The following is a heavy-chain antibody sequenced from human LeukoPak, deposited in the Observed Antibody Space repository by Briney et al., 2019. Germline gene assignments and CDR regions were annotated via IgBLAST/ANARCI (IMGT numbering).Heavy chain of an antibody. V-gene: IGHV3-74*01. Sequence: WVSHINSDGSSTNYADSVKGRFTISRDNARKTLYLQLNSLRAEDTAVYYCARGLRSLDYWGQGTLVTVSS. D-gene: IGHD3-16*01. CDR2: INSDGSST. J-gene: IGHJ4*02. CDR3: ARGLRSLDY.